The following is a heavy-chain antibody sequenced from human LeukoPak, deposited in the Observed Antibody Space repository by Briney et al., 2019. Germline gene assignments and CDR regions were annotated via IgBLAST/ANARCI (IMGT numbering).Heavy chain of an antibody. CDR3: ARVRDNACDY. J-gene: IGHJ4*02. V-gene: IGHV1-2*02. CDR2: LRGDTGDT. D-gene: IGHD1-1*01. CDR1: GYMVSDYY. Sequence: GASVTVSCKTSGYMVSDYYMHWVRRAPGQGLEWMGWLRGDTGDTDSPQKFKGRVTMTRDTATNTAYMQLSRLTYDDTAIYFCARVRDNACDYWGQGTLVTVSS.